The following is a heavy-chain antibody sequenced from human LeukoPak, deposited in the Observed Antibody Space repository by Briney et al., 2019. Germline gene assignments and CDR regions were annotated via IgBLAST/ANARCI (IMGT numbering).Heavy chain of an antibody. D-gene: IGHD2/OR15-2a*01. Sequence: GGSLRLSCAASGFTVSNNYMSWVRQAPGKGLEWVSVIYRGDSTYYADSVKGRFTISRDNSKKTLYLQMNSLRAEDTAVYYCARGQRMFYYYYGVDVWGQGTTVTVSS. CDR2: IYRGDST. CDR3: ARGQRMFYYYYGVDV. J-gene: IGHJ6*02. CDR1: GFTVSNNY. V-gene: IGHV3-53*05.